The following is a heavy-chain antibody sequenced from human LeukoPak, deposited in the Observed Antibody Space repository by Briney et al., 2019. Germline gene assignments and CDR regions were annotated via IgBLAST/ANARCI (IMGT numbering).Heavy chain of an antibody. CDR2: IYTSGST. CDR3: ARGMYYYDSSGYGENAFDI. D-gene: IGHD3-22*01. CDR1: GGSISSGSYY. V-gene: IGHV4-61*02. J-gene: IGHJ3*02. Sequence: SETLSLTCTVSGGSISSGSYYWSWIPQPAGKGLEWIGRIYTSGSTNYNPSLKSRVTISVDTSKNQFSLKLSSVTAAVTAVYYCARGMYYYDSSGYGENAFDIWGQGTMVTVSS.